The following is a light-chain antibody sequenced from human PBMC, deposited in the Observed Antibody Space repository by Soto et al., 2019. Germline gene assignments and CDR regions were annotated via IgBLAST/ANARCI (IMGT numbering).Light chain of an antibody. J-gene: IGKJ4*01. CDR3: QQLNSYPLT. Sequence: DIQLTQSPSFLSASVGDRVTITCRASQGISSYLAWYQQKPGKAPKLLIYAASTLQSGVPSRFSGSGSGTEFTLTISSLQPEDFATYYCQQLNSYPLTCGGGTKV. CDR2: AAS. CDR1: QGISSY. V-gene: IGKV1-9*01.